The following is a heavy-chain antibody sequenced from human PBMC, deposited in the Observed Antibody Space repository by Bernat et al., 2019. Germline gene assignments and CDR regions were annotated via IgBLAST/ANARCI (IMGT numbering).Heavy chain of an antibody. V-gene: IGHV4-59*08. CDR1: GGSISSYY. D-gene: IGHD3-22*01. CDR3: ARHYYDGLKKDYFDY. CDR2: IYYSGST. Sequence: QVQLQESGPGLVKPSETLSLTCTVSGGSISSYYWSWIRQPPGKGLEWIGYIYYSGSTNYNPSLKSRVTISVDTSKNQFSLKLSSVTAADTAVYYCARHYYDGLKKDYFDYWGQGTLVTVSS. J-gene: IGHJ4*02.